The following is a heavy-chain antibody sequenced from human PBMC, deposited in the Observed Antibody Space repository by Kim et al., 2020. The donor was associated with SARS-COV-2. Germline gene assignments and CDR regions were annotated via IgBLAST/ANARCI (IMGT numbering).Heavy chain of an antibody. CDR3: AIYSSGGIFYFDY. CDR1: GGTFSSYA. V-gene: IGHV1-69*13. CDR2: IIPIFGTA. Sequence: SVKVSCKASGGTFSSYAISWVRQAPGQGLEWMGGIIPIFGTANYAQKLQGRVTITADESTSTAYMELSSLRSEDTAVYYCAIYSSGGIFYFDYWGQGTLVTVSS. D-gene: IGHD6-19*01. J-gene: IGHJ4*02.